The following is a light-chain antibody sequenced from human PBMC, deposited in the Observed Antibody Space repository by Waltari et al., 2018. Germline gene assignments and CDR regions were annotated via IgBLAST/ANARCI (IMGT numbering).Light chain of an antibody. Sequence: QSALTQPASVSGSPGQSITISCTGTRGDVGTHNYVSWYQQRPGKAPDLIIFDVSNRPSGVSIRFSGSKSGNTASLTISGLQAEDEADYYCNSYTNSGTYVFGSGTKVTVL. CDR2: DVS. V-gene: IGLV2-14*03. J-gene: IGLJ1*01. CDR3: NSYTNSGTYV. CDR1: RGDVGTHNY.